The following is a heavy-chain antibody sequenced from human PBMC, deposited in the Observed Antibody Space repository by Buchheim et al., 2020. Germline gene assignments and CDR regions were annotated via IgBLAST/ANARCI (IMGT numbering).Heavy chain of an antibody. CDR3: ARDNEVVVAATSDYYYGMDV. CDR2: IKQDGSEE. J-gene: IGHJ6*02. V-gene: IGHV3-7*01. CDR1: GFTFSSYW. D-gene: IGHD2-15*01. Sequence: EVQLVESGGGLVQPGGSLRLSCAASGFTFSSYWMSWVRQAPGKGLEWVANIKQDGSEEYYVDSVKGRFTISRDNAKNSLYLQMNSLRAEDTAVYYCARDNEVVVAATSDYYYGMDVWGQGTT.